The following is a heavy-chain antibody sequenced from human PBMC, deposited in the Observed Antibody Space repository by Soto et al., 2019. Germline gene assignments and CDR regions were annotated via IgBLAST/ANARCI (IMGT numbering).Heavy chain of an antibody. D-gene: IGHD3-10*01. J-gene: IGHJ5*01. V-gene: IGHV1-18*01. Sequence: QVHLVQSETDMKNPGASVKVSCKASGDAFTNHGINWVRQAPGQGLEWMGWISADNGNTIYAQKVQDRVTMTTDTSTTTAYMELKSLRSDDTAVYYCARGRAVRGVPTDNWFDPWGQGTLVTVSS. CDR3: ARGRAVRGVPTDNWFDP. CDR2: ISADNGNT. CDR1: GDAFTNHG.